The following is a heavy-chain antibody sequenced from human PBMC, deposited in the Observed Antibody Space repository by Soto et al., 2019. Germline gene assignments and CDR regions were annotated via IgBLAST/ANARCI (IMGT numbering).Heavy chain of an antibody. CDR3: TKGNDILVLGYAVDV. Sequence: DVQLVESGGGLVQPGRSLRLSCIASGFTFGDYAMHWVRQAPGKGLEWVSGISWNSGTRGYADSVKGRFTISRDDAKKSLYLQMNNLRAEATAFYYGTKGNDILVLGYAVDVWGHGTMVTVSS. D-gene: IGHD2-15*01. J-gene: IGHJ6*01. V-gene: IGHV3-9*01. CDR1: GFTFGDYA. CDR2: ISWNSGTR.